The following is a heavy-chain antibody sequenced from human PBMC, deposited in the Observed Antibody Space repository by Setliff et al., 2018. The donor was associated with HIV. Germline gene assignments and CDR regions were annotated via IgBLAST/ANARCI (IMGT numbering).Heavy chain of an antibody. Sequence: LRLSCAVSGLTFEDYGMSWVRQAPGKGLEWVSGINWNGGSTGYVDSVKGRFTISRDNAKNSLYLQMNSLRAEDTAVYYCARDDSNYRQHGMDVWGQGTTVTVSS. J-gene: IGHJ6*02. CDR1: GLTFEDYG. CDR2: INWNGGST. D-gene: IGHD4-4*01. CDR3: ARDDSNYRQHGMDV. V-gene: IGHV3-20*04.